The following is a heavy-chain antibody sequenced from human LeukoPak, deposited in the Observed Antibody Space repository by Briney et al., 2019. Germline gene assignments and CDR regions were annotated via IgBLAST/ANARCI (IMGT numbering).Heavy chain of an antibody. D-gene: IGHD3-10*01. J-gene: IGHJ4*02. CDR1: GGSISSSSYY. V-gene: IGHV4-39*01. CDR2: IYYSGST. CDR3: ARNGHYSLDY. Sequence: SETLSLTCTVSGGSISSSSYYWGWIRQPPGKGLEWIGSIYYSGSTYYNPSLKSRVTISVDTSKNQFSLKLSSVTAADTAVYYCARNGHYSLDYWGQGILVTASS.